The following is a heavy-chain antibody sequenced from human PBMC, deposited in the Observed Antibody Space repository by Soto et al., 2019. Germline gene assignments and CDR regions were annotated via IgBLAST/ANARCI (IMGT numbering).Heavy chain of an antibody. J-gene: IGHJ6*02. CDR3: ARIDYSRQLAPYYYGLDV. CDR2: IYSSGST. CDR1: GGSISSYY. V-gene: IGHV4-4*07. D-gene: IGHD4-4*01. Sequence: SETLSLTCTVSGGSISSYYWSSIRQPASKGLEWIGRIYSSGSTNYNPSRKRRVTMSVDTSKNQFSLRLSSVTAADTAVYYCARIDYSRQLAPYYYGLDVWGQGTTVTVPS.